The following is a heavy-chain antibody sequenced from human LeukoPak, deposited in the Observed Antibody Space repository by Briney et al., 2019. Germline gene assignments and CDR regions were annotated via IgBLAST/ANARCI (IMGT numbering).Heavy chain of an antibody. V-gene: IGHV1-2*04. J-gene: IGHJ3*02. Sequence: ASVTVSCKASGYTFTGYYMHWVRQAPGQGLEWMGWINPNSGGTNYAQKFQGWVTMTRDTSISTAYMELRSLRSDGTAVYYCARVGSFHPRDAFDIWGQGTMVTVSS. CDR1: GYTFTGYY. CDR2: INPNSGGT. D-gene: IGHD1-26*01. CDR3: ARVGSFHPRDAFDI.